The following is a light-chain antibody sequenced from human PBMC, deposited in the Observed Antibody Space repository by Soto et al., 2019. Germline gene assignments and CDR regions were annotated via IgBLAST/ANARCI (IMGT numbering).Light chain of an antibody. CDR1: SSDVGAYNY. CDR3: TSYTSTSTDV. J-gene: IGLJ1*01. V-gene: IGLV2-14*01. Sequence: QSALTQPASVSGPPGQSITISCTGTSSDVGAYNYVSWYQHHPGKAPRLVIYDVTNRPSGISDRFSGSKSGNTASLTISGLLAEDEADYYCTSYTSTSTDVFGTGTKVTV. CDR2: DVT.